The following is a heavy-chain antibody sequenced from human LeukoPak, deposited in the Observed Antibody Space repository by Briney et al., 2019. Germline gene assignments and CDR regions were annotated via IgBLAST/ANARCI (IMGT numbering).Heavy chain of an antibody. V-gene: IGHV4-34*01. CDR2: INHSGST. CDR1: GGSFSGYY. D-gene: IGHD6-13*01. Sequence: SETLSLTCAVYGGSFSGYYWNWIRQPPGKGLEWTGEINHSGSTNYNPSLKSRVTISVDTSKNQFSLKLSSVTAADTAVYYCARSGVPFSSSWYIRFWGQGTLVTVSS. J-gene: IGHJ4*02. CDR3: ARSGVPFSSSWYIRF.